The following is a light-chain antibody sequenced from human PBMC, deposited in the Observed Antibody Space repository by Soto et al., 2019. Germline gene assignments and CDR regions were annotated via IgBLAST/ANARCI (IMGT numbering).Light chain of an antibody. CDR2: GAS. CDR3: QQYNRNTWS. CDR1: QSVGTW. Sequence: DIQITQSPSTLSASVVGRVTITCRASQSVGTWVAWYQQKPGKAPKLLIYGASNLESGVPSRFSGSGYGTEFTLTITTLQPDDFATYFCQQYNRNTWSFGPGTKVDIK. V-gene: IGKV1-5*01. J-gene: IGKJ1*01.